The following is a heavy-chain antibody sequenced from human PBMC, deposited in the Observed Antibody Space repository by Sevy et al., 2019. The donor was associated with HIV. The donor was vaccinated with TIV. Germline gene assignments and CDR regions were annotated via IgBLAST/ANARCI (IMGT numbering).Heavy chain of an antibody. CDR3: VKEGGGEWGDH. J-gene: IGHJ4*02. Sequence: SLRLSCAASGFSYSSYGMHWVRQAPGKGLEWVAYIQYDGSNKDYADSVKGRFTISRDNSKNTLDLQMNSLRVEDTAVYYCVKEGGGEWGDHWGQGTLVTVSS. CDR1: GFSYSSYG. D-gene: IGHD2-21*01. CDR2: IQYDGSNK. V-gene: IGHV3-30*02.